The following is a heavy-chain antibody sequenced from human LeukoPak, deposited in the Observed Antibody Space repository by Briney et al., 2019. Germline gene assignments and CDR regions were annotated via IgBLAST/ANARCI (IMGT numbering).Heavy chain of an antibody. Sequence: GGSLRLSCAASGSTFSDYYMSWIRQAPGKGLEWVSGISGRDGSTYDADSVKGRFTISRDNSKNTLYLQMNSLRAEDTAVYYCARSGGTSWYWGQGTLVTVSS. V-gene: IGHV3-23*01. CDR1: GSTFSDYY. J-gene: IGHJ4*02. CDR3: ARSGGTSWY. D-gene: IGHD1-14*01. CDR2: ISGRDGST.